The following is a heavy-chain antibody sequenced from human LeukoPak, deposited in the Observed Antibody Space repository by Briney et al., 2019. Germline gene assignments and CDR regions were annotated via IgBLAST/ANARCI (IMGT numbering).Heavy chain of an antibody. CDR1: GYTFTSYY. D-gene: IGHD2-15*01. V-gene: IGHV1-46*01. Sequence: GASVKVSCKASGYTFTSYYMHWVRQAPGQRLEWVGTIYPSGVSRSYAQRFQGRVTMTRDTSTGTVYMELSSLRSDDTAVYYCARDGRLRNAVAATNASDKWGQGTMVTVSS. CDR2: IYPSGVSR. CDR3: ARDGRLRNAVAATNASDK. J-gene: IGHJ3*02.